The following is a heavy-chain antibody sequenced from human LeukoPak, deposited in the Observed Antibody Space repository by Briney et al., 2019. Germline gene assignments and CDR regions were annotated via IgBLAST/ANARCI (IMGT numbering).Heavy chain of an antibody. V-gene: IGHV3-53*01. CDR3: ARQTFGVLYFDS. CDR1: GFTVSSNY. Sequence: GGSLRLSCAASGFTVSSNYMSWVRQAPGKGLEWVSVIYSGGSTYYADSVKGRFTISRDNSKNTLYLQMNRLRAEDTAVYYCARQTFGVLYFDSWGQGTLVIVSS. J-gene: IGHJ4*02. D-gene: IGHD3-10*01. CDR2: IYSGGST.